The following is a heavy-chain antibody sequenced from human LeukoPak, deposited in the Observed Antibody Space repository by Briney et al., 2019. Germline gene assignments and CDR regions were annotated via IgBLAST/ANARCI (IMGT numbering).Heavy chain of an antibody. CDR2: IYHSGST. V-gene: IGHV4-4*02. Sequence: PSGTLSLTCAVSGGSISSSNWWSWVRQPPGKGLEWIGEIYHSGSTNYNPSLKSRVTISVDKSKNQFSLKLSSVTAADTAVYYCARGRLDRVGEQLWLKKSDEALDIWGQGTMVTVSS. CDR1: GGSISSSNW. D-gene: IGHD5-18*01. J-gene: IGHJ3*02. CDR3: ARGRLDRVGEQLWLKKSDEALDI.